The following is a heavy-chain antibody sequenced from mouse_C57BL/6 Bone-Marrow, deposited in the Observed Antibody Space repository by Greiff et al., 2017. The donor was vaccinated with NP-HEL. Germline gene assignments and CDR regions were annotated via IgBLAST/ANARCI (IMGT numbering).Heavy chain of an antibody. D-gene: IGHD1-1*01. CDR3: ARYGRYFDY. J-gene: IGHJ2*01. CDR1: GFTFSSYG. CDR2: ISSGGSYT. V-gene: IGHV5-6*01. Sequence: EVQVVESGGDLVKPGGSLKLSCAASGFTFSSYGMSWVRQTPDKRLEWVATISSGGSYTYYPDSVKGRFTISRDNAKNTLYLQMSSLKSEDTAMYYCARYGRYFDYWGQGTTLTVSS.